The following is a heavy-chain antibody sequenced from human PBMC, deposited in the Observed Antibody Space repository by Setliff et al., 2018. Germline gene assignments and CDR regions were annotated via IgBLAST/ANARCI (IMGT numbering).Heavy chain of an antibody. V-gene: IGHV4-31*03. CDR3: ARMSGFLYIDV. J-gene: IGHJ6*03. CDR1: GGSISSGGYY. D-gene: IGHD3-3*01. CDR2: IYYSGSTS. Sequence: PSETLSLTCTVSGGSISSGGYYWSWIRQHPGKGLEWIGYIYYSGSTSYYNPSLKSRVTISVDTSKNQFSLKLSSVTAADTAVYYCARMSGFLYIDVWGKGTTVTVSS.